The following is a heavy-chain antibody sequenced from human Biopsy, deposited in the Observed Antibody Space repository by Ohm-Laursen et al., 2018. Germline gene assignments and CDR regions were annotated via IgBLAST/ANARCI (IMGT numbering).Heavy chain of an antibody. D-gene: IGHD3-22*01. Sequence: SLRLSCAASGFTFTSYAMHWVRQAPGKGLEWVAVIWYDGSNKYYADSVKGRFTISRDDPKNTLYLQMNSLRAEDTAAYYCAREGDDSSGYTPHYFDYWGQGTLVTVSS. J-gene: IGHJ4*02. CDR2: IWYDGSNK. CDR3: AREGDDSSGYTPHYFDY. V-gene: IGHV3-33*08. CDR1: GFTFTSYA.